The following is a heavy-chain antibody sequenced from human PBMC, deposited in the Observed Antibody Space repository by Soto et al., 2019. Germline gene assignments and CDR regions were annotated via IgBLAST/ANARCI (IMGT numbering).Heavy chain of an antibody. CDR3: ASLVPADMSDAFDI. J-gene: IGHJ3*02. V-gene: IGHV1-46*01. D-gene: IGHD2-2*01. CDR2: INPSGGST. CDR1: GYTFTSYY. Sequence: QVQLVQSGAEVKKPGASVKVSCKASGYTFTSYYMHWVRQAPGQGLEWMGIINPSGGSTSYAQKFEGIVTMTRDTSTSTVYMELSSLSSEDTAVYYCASLVPADMSDAFDIWGQGTMVTVSS.